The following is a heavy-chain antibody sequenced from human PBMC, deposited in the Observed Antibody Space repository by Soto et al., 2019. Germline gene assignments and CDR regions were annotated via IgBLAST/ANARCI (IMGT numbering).Heavy chain of an antibody. J-gene: IGHJ6*02. CDR2: IYYSGDT. V-gene: IGHV4-39*01. CDR3: ARNQPQRYCSGGTCRPAYGMDV. D-gene: IGHD2-15*01. Sequence: PSETLSLTCTVSGGSISSDRFYWAWIRQPPGKGIEWIGIIYYSGDTYNNPSLAGRLTMSVDTSNQFSLTLRSVTAADTALYYCARNQPQRYCSGGTCRPAYGMDVWGQGTTVTVSS. CDR1: GGSISSDRFY.